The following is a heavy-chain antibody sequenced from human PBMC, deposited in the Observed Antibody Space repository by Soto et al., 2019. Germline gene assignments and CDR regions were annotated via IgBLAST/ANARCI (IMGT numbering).Heavy chain of an antibody. CDR3: TRDPNGDYLGAFDF. V-gene: IGHV3-23*01. Sequence: EVQLLEPGGGLVQPGGSLRLSCAASGFTFSSFFMSWVRQAPGKGLDWVSGIGANGGGTYYADTVKGRFIISRDNSKNTLNLQMNSLRAEDTAVYYCTRDPNGDYLGAFDFWGQKTRVTVSS. CDR2: IGANGGGT. D-gene: IGHD4-17*01. CDR1: GFTFSSFF. J-gene: IGHJ3*01.